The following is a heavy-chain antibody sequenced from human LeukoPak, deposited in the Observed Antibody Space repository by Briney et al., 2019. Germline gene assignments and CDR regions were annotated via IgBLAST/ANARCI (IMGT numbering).Heavy chain of an antibody. Sequence: SETLSLTCAVYGESFSGYYWSWIGQPPGKGLEWIGEINHSGSTNYNPSLKSRVTISVDTSKNQFSLKLSSVTAADTAVHYCAKGGSTNFYYGDVWGQGTTVTVSS. CDR3: AKGGSTNFYYGDV. V-gene: IGHV4-34*01. CDR1: GESFSGYY. D-gene: IGHD2/OR15-2a*01. CDR2: INHSGST. J-gene: IGHJ6*02.